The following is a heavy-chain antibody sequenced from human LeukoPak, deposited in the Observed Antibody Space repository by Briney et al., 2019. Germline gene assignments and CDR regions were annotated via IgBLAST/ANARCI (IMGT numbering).Heavy chain of an antibody. CDR1: GLTVRSNY. CDR3: ARCDSSRWNGIDY. CDR2: IHSGGNT. J-gene: IGHJ4*02. Sequence: PGGSLRLSCGASGLTVRSNYMGWVRQAPGKGLEWVSVIHSGGNTYYADSVKGRFTISRDNSRNTMDLQMNSLRAEDTAVYYCARCDSSRWNGIDYWGQGTLVTVSS. V-gene: IGHV3-53*01. D-gene: IGHD6-13*01.